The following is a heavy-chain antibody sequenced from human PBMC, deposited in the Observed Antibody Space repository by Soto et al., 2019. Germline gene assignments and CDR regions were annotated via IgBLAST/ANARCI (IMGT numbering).Heavy chain of an antibody. D-gene: IGHD3-10*01. CDR2: ISAYNGNT. Sequence: GASVEVSWKASGYTFTSYGISWVRQAPGQGLEWMGWISAYNGNTNYAQKLQGRVTMTTDTSTSTAYMELRSLRSDDTAVYYCARDVLPWFGEPSDLDYWGQGTLVTVSS. J-gene: IGHJ4*02. CDR3: ARDVLPWFGEPSDLDY. CDR1: GYTFTSYG. V-gene: IGHV1-18*01.